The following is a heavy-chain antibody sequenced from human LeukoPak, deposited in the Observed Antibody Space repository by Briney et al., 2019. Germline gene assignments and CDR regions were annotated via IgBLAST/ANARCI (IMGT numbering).Heavy chain of an antibody. CDR1: GVSISSSYSY. CDR2: IYTGNT. Sequence: SSETLSLTCTVSGVSISSSYSYWGWIRQPPGMGLEWIGSIYTGNTYYNASLKSQVSISIDTSKNQFSLKLTSVTAADTAVYYCARQTGSGLFVLPGGQGTLVTVSS. V-gene: IGHV4-39*01. CDR3: ARQTGSGLFVLP. D-gene: IGHD3-10*01. J-gene: IGHJ4*02.